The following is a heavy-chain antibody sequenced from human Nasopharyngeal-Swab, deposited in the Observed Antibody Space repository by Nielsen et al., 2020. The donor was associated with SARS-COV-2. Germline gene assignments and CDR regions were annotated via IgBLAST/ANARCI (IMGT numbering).Heavy chain of an antibody. CDR3: ASQLGHPDS. J-gene: IGHJ4*02. CDR1: GFTFSSHW. Sequence: GGSLRLSCAASGFTFSSHWMHWVRQAPGKGLVWVSRISEDGSITTYADSVKGRFTTSRDNAKNTLFLQMHSLRADGTAIYYCASQLGHPDSWGQGTLVTVSS. D-gene: IGHD2-2*01. CDR2: ISEDGSIT. V-gene: IGHV3-74*01.